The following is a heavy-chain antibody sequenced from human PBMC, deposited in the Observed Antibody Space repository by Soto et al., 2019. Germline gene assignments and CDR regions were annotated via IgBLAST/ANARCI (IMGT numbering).Heavy chain of an antibody. D-gene: IGHD2-21*01. CDR1: GFNFKSYG. J-gene: IGHJ4*02. CDR3: ARVAILGVLNSPLFFFDL. V-gene: IGHV3-48*03. CDR2: ISTLGTTI. Sequence: GGCLRLSCSASGFNFKSYGMTWVRQAPGKGLEWISDISTLGTTIHYADSVRDRFTISRGNPTNTVYLHLTSLRDEVMAVYYCARVAILGVLNSPLFFFDLWRQETLVTVSS.